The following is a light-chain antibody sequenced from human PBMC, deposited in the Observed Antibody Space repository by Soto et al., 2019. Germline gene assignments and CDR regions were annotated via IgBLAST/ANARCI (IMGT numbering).Light chain of an antibody. Sequence: DIQMTQSPSSVSACAGDRVTITCRASQGISSCLAWYQQKPGQAPKLLISAASSMHSGVPSSFSGSASGTDFTPTISRLQPEDFATYCCQRYDSYPQNFGQGTRLEIK. CDR2: AAS. V-gene: IGKV1-12*01. CDR3: QRYDSYPQN. CDR1: QGISSC. J-gene: IGKJ5*01.